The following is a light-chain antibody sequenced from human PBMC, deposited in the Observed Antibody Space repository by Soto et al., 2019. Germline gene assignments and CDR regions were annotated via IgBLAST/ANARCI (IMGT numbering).Light chain of an antibody. CDR3: QSYDTSLTGRYV. V-gene: IGLV1-40*01. Sequence: QSVLTQPPSVSGAPGQRVTISCAGSSSDIGAGYDVHWYQQLPGTAPKLLIYGNNNRTSGVPDRLSGSKSGTSASLAITGLQAEDEADYYCQSYDTSLTGRYVFGTGTKVTVL. CDR1: SSDIGAGYD. CDR2: GNN. J-gene: IGLJ1*01.